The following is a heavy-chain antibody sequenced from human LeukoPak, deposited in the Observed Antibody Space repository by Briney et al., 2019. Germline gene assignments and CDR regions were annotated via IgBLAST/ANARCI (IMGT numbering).Heavy chain of an antibody. J-gene: IGHJ3*02. Sequence: PSETLSLTCTVSGHSVSSVYYWGWIRQTPGKGLECFGHIYHSGSTYYNPSLKSRVTISVDPSKNQFYLSLSSVTAADTAIYYCARLDLRPLDFDIWGQGTMVTVSS. V-gene: IGHV4-38-2*02. CDR2: IYHSGST. D-gene: IGHD3-3*01. CDR3: ARLDLRPLDFDI. CDR1: GHSVSSVYY.